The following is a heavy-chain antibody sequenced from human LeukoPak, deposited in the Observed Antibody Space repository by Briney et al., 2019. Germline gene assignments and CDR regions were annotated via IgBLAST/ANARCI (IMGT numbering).Heavy chain of an antibody. Sequence: ASVKVSCKASGGTFSSYAISWVRQAPGQGLEWMGGIIPIFGTANYAQKFQGRVTLTTDDSKRTAYMELSRLRSEEQAVYYCARSCSRTRCHGDYFEYWGQGPLVTVSS. CDR3: ARSCSRTRCHGDYFEY. V-gene: IGHV1-69*05. CDR1: GGTFSSYA. CDR2: IIPIFGTA. D-gene: IGHD2-2*01. J-gene: IGHJ4*02.